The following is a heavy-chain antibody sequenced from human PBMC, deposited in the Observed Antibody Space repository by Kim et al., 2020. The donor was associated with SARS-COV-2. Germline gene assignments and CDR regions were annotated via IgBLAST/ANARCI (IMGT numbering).Heavy chain of an antibody. CDR2: INAGSGDT. V-gene: IGHV1-3*01. D-gene: IGHD2-8*02. CDR3: AGTDCTGGNCQIDY. Sequence: ASVKVSCKASGDTFISYVIYWVRQAPGQRLEWMGWINAGSGDTKYSQKFQARVTNTRDTSATTAYMELSSLRSEDTAVYYCAGTDCTGGNCQIDYWGQGTLVTVSS. J-gene: IGHJ4*02. CDR1: GDTFISYV.